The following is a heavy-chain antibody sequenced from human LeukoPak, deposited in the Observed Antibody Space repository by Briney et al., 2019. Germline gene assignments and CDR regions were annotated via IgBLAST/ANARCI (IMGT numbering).Heavy chain of an antibody. Sequence: ASVKVSCKASGYTFTSYYMHWVRQASGQGLEWMGIINPSGGSTSYAQKFQGRVTMTRDTSTSTVYMELSSLRSEDTAVYYCARDPISRWELPLHFDYWGQGTLVTVSS. CDR1: GYTFTSYY. V-gene: IGHV1-46*01. D-gene: IGHD1-26*01. J-gene: IGHJ4*02. CDR3: ARDPISRWELPLHFDY. CDR2: INPSGGST.